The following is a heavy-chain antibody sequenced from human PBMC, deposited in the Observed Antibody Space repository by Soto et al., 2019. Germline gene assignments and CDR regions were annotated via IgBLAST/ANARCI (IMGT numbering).Heavy chain of an antibody. Sequence: QVQLQESGPGLVRASQTLSLTCTVSGGPISSDGDYWTWIRQLPGKGLEWIGYIYYRGNTYYNPALKSRVTRSVDTSANQFSLRLSSVTAADTAVYYCARASYGSGSMSPLHVEAFDIWGQGTMVTVSS. CDR3: ARASYGSGSMSPLHVEAFDI. V-gene: IGHV4-31*03. D-gene: IGHD3-10*01. J-gene: IGHJ3*02. CDR2: IYYRGNT. CDR1: GGPISSDGDY.